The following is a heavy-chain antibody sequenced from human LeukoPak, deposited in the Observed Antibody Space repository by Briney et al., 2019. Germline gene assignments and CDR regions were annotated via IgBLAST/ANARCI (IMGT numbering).Heavy chain of an antibody. CDR2: IYYSGST. V-gene: IGHV4-59*01. Sequence: SETLSLTCTVSGGSISSYYWSWIRQPPGKGLEWMGYIYYSGSTNYNPSLKSRVTISVDTSKNQFSLKLSSVTAADTAVYYCARRDYYDSSGYYGDAFDIWGQGTMVTVSS. J-gene: IGHJ3*02. CDR1: GGSISSYY. CDR3: ARRDYYDSSGYYGDAFDI. D-gene: IGHD3-22*01.